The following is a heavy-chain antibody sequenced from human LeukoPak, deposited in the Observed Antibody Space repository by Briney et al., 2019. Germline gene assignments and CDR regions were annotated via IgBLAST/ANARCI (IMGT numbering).Heavy chain of an antibody. Sequence: SETLSLTCRVSGASINSGSNYWGWIRQPPGKTLEWIGSIYSSGSTYYNPSLKSRIIIMIDTPKNHFSLTLSSVTAADTAVYYCARSDGYGLVGIWGQGTMVTVSS. CDR1: GASINSGSNY. J-gene: IGHJ3*02. V-gene: IGHV4-39*07. D-gene: IGHD3-10*01. CDR2: IYSSGST. CDR3: ARSDGYGLVGI.